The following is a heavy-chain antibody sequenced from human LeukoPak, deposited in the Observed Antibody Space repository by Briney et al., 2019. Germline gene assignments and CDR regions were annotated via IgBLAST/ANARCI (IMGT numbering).Heavy chain of an antibody. J-gene: IGHJ4*02. V-gene: IGHV3-11*01. CDR3: ATENWAAFDR. CDR2: ISTSGTTT. D-gene: IGHD7-27*01. CDR1: GITFRDYW. Sequence: GGSLRLSCAVSGITFRDYWMSWIRQAPGKGLEWVSCISTSGTTTHHADSVKGRFTISRDNANSLLYLQMDSLRADDTAVYYCATENWAAFDRWGQGILVTVSS.